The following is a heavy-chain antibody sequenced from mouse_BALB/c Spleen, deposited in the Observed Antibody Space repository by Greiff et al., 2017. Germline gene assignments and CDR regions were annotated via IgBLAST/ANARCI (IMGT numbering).Heavy chain of an antibody. CDR1: GYTFTSYW. CDR3: TRTLYYFDY. CDR2: IYPGSGST. V-gene: IGHV1S22*01. Sequence: KQPGSELVRPGASVKLSCKASGYTFTSYWMHWVKQRPGQGLEWIGNIYPGSGSTNYDEKFKSKATLTVDTSSSTAYMQLSSLTSEDSAVYYCTRTLYYFDYWGQGTTLTVSS. J-gene: IGHJ2*01.